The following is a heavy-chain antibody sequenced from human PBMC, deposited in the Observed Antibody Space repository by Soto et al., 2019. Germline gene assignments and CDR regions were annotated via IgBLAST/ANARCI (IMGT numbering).Heavy chain of an antibody. CDR3: ARGEGYYGSGATAY. D-gene: IGHD3-10*01. V-gene: IGHV4-61*01. CDR2: IYYCGST. Sequence: QVQLQESGPGLLKPSETLSLTCTVSGGSVSSGSYYWSWIRQPPGKGLEWIGYIYYCGSTNYNPSLKSRVTISVDTSKTQFSLKLSSVTAAATAVYYCARGEGYYGSGATAYWGQGTLVTVSS. CDR1: GGSVSSGSYY. J-gene: IGHJ4*02.